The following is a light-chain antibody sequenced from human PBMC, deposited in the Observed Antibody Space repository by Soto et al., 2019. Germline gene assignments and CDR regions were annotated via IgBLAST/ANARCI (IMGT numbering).Light chain of an antibody. J-gene: IGLJ3*02. CDR3: SSYSSTGTPWV. V-gene: IGLV2-14*01. CDR2: EVS. CDR1: SSDVGTYNF. Sequence: QSALTQPASVSGSPGQSITISCTGTSSDVGTYNFVSWYQQHPGKAPKLMIYEVSSRPSGVSNRFSGSKSGNTASLTISGLQAEDEADYYCSSYSSTGTPWVFGGGTKVTAL.